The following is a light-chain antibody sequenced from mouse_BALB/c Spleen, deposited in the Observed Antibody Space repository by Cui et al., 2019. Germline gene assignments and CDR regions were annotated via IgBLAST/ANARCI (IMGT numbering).Light chain of an antibody. CDR3: QQWSGYPFT. CDR2: RTS. J-gene: IGKJ4*01. CDR1: SSVSSSY. Sequence: NVLTQSPAIMAASLGQNVTMTCSASSSVSSSYLHWYQQKSGASPKPLIHRTSNLASGVPARFSGSGSGTSYSLTISSVEAEDDATYYCQQWSGYPFTFGSGTKLEIK. V-gene: IGKV4-58*01.